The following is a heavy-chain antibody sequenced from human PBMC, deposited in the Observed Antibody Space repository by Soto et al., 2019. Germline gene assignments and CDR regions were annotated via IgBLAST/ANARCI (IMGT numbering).Heavy chain of an antibody. Sequence: PGGSLRVSCAASGFTLSSYAMHWVRQAPGKGLEWVAVISYDGSNKYYADSVKGRFTISRDNSKNTLYLQMNSLRAEDTAVYYCARDRYDSSGFDYWGQGTLVTVSS. CDR1: GFTLSSYA. CDR2: ISYDGSNK. D-gene: IGHD3-22*01. J-gene: IGHJ4*02. V-gene: IGHV3-30-3*01. CDR3: ARDRYDSSGFDY.